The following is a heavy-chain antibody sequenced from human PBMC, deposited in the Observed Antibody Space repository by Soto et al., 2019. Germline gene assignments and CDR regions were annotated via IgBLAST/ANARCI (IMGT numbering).Heavy chain of an antibody. D-gene: IGHD1-1*01. CDR3: ARGRYGDY. CDR1: GYTFTSYG. J-gene: IGHJ4*02. Sequence: QVHLVQSGAEVKKPGASVKVSCKASGYTFTSYGITWVRQAPGQGLEWMGWISAHNGHTDYAQKLQGRVFVTSDTSTSTAYMELRSLRSDDTAVYYCARGRYGDYWGQGALVTVSS. V-gene: IGHV1-18*01. CDR2: ISAHNGHT.